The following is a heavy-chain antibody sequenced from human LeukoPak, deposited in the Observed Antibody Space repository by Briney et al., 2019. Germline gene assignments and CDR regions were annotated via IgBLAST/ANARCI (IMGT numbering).Heavy chain of an antibody. J-gene: IGHJ4*02. CDR3: AKMPVSYSSGWSTFDY. CDR2: ISGSGGST. V-gene: IGHV3-23*01. CDR1: GFTFSSYA. D-gene: IGHD6-19*01. Sequence: PGGSLRLSCAASGFTFSSYAMSWVRQTPGKGLEWVSGISGSGGSTYYADSVKGRLTISRDNSKNTLYLQMNSLRAEDTAIYYCAKMPVSYSSGWSTFDYWGQGTLVTVSS.